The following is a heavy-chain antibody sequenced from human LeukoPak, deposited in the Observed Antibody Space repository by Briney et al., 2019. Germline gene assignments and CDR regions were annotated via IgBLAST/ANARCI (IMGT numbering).Heavy chain of an antibody. CDR1: GFIFSSSA. CDR3: AKGLVTGSLDY. J-gene: IGHJ4*02. V-gene: IGHV3-23*01. CDR2: ISGSGVST. D-gene: IGHD3-10*01. Sequence: GGSLRLSCTASGFIFSSSAMSWVCQAPGKGLEWVSSISGSGVSTYYADSVKGRFTVSRDNSKNTLYLQMNSLRAEDTAVYYCAKGLVTGSLDYWGQGALVTVSS.